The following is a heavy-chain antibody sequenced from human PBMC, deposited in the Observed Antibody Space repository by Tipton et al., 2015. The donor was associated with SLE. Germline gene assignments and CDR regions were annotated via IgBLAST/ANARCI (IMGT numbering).Heavy chain of an antibody. CDR2: INHSGST. Sequence: LRLSCAFYGGSFSVYYWTWIRQPPGRGLEWIGEINHSGSTNYNPPLKSRVTISVDTSKNQFSLKLRSVTAADAAVYYCARRCAKGLGYWGQGTLVTVSS. D-gene: IGHD4/OR15-4a*01. CDR3: ARRCAKGLGY. CDR1: GGSFSVYY. V-gene: IGHV4-34*01. J-gene: IGHJ4*02.